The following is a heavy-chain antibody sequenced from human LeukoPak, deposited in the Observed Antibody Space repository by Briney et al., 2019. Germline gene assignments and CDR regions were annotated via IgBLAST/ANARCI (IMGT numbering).Heavy chain of an antibody. CDR3: ARQVAIVEPTDPNWFDS. D-gene: IGHD1-26*01. Sequence: PSETLSLTCNVSGDSISSSSYYWGWIRQTPGKGLEWIGSIFYSGSTYYTPSLKSRVTMALDMSKNHFSLRLTSVTAADTAVYYCARQVAIVEPTDPNWFDSWGQGTLVTVSS. CDR1: GDSISSSSYY. J-gene: IGHJ5*01. V-gene: IGHV4-39*07. CDR2: IFYSGST.